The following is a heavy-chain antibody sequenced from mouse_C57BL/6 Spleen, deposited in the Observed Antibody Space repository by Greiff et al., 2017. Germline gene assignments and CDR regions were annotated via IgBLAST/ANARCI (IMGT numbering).Heavy chain of an antibody. CDR2: IHPNSGST. V-gene: IGHV1-64*01. Sequence: QVQLQHPGAELVKPGASVKLSCKASGYTFTSYWMHWVKQRPGQGLEWIGMIHPNSGSTNYNEKFKSKATLTVDKSSSTAYMQLSSLTSEDSAVYYCARKLGLGYFDYWGQGTTLTVSS. CDR1: GYTFTSYW. D-gene: IGHD4-1*01. CDR3: ARKLGLGYFDY. J-gene: IGHJ2*01.